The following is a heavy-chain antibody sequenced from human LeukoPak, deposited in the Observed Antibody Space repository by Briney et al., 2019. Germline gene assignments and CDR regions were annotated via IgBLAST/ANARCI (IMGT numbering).Heavy chain of an antibody. V-gene: IGHV4-4*07. CDR1: GGSISSYY. Sequence: SETLSLTCTVSGGSISSYYWSWIRQPAGKGLEWIGRIYTSGSTNYNPSLKSRVTMSVDTSKNQFSLKLSSVTAADTAVYYCARHPSQWRWLVGWFDPWGQGTLVTVSS. D-gene: IGHD6-19*01. CDR2: IYTSGST. J-gene: IGHJ5*02. CDR3: ARHPSQWRWLVGWFDP.